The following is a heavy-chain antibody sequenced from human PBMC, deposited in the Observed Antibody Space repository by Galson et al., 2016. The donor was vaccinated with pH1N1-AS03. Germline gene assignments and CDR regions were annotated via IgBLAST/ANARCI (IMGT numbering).Heavy chain of an antibody. CDR2: IIPMLNIP. J-gene: IGHJ3*02. V-gene: IGHV1-69*04. CDR1: GGTFNTYA. Sequence: SVKVSCKASGGTFNTYAISWVRQAPGQGLEWMGRIIPMLNIPDYAQKFQVRVTITADKSTNTAYLELTNLRSDDTALYYCAKGYSATPSGTFDIWGQGTMVTASS. CDR3: AKGYSATPSGTFDI. D-gene: IGHD2-15*01.